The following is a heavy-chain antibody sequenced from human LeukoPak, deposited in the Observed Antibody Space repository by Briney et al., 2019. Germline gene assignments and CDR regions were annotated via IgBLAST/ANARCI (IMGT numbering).Heavy chain of an antibody. J-gene: IGHJ4*02. V-gene: IGHV3-48*03. CDR3: ASDIGDYTFDY. D-gene: IGHD4-17*01. CDR1: GFTFSSYE. Sequence: GGSLRLSCAASGFTFSSYEMNWVRQAPGKGLEWVSYISSSGSTIYYADSVKGRFTISRDNAKNSLYLQMNSLRAEDTAVYYCASDIGDYTFDYWGQGTLVTVSS. CDR2: ISSSGSTI.